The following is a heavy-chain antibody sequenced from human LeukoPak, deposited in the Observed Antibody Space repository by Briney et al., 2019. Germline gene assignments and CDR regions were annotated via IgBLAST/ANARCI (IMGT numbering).Heavy chain of an antibody. V-gene: IGHV4-4*07. CDR1: DGFINSYY. D-gene: IGHD1-26*01. J-gene: IGHJ4*02. Sequence: SETLSLTCTVSDGFINSYYWSWIRQPAGKGLEWIGRIYTSGTTNYNPSLRGRLTMSIDTSKKQFSLKLNSVTAADTALYYCARESSGSSFDYWGQGNLVTVSS. CDR3: ARESSGSSFDY. CDR2: IYTSGTT.